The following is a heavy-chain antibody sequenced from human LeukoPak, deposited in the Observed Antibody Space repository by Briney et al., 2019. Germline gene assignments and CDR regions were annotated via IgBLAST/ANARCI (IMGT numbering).Heavy chain of an antibody. J-gene: IGHJ5*02. CDR2: IYYSGNT. Sequence: SETLSLTCTVSGGSISSSSYFWGWIRQPPGKGLEWIGTIYYSGNTYYNPSLKSRVTMSVDTSKNHFSLKLTSVTAADTAVYYCARQTDSSWYLNWFDPWGQGTLVTVSS. CDR3: ARQTDSSWYLNWFDP. CDR1: GGSISSSSYF. D-gene: IGHD6-13*01. V-gene: IGHV4-39*01.